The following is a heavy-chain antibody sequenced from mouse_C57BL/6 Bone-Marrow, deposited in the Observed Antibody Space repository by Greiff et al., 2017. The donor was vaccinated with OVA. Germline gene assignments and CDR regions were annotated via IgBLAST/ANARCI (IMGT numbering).Heavy chain of an antibody. J-gene: IGHJ1*03. CDR2: IWSGGST. D-gene: IGHD2-1*01. CDR1: GFSFTSYG. CDR3: GGNYVRWYFDV. V-gene: IGHV2-5*01. Sequence: VQLQESGPGLVQPSQCLSITCTVSGFSFTSYGVHWVRQSPGKGLEWLGVIWSGGSTDYNAAFMSRLSITNDNSKSQVFFKMNSLQADDTAIYYCGGNYVRWYFDVWGTGTTVTVSS.